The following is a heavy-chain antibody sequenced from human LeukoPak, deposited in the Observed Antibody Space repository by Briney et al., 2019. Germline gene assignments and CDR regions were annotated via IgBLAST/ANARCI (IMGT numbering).Heavy chain of an antibody. V-gene: IGHV1-2*04. Sequence: ASVKVSCKASGYTFTGYYMHWVRQAPGQGLEWMGWINPNSGGTNYAQKFQGWVTMTRDTSISTAYMELSRLRSDDTAAYYCARDLGYSSGVSDYWGQGTLVTVSS. CDR2: INPNSGGT. CDR3: ARDLGYSSGVSDY. J-gene: IGHJ4*02. CDR1: GYTFTGYY. D-gene: IGHD6-19*01.